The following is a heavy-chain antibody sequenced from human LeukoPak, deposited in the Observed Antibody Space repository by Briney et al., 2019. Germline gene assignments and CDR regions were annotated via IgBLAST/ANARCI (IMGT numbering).Heavy chain of an antibody. Sequence: SETLSLTCTVSGGSISSSGSYWGWIRQPPGKGLECIGCVYYSGSTNYNPSLKSRVTISVDTSRNQFSLKLTSVTAADTAVYYCARLSDSDSSGYYWGFEYWGQGTLVTVSS. J-gene: IGHJ4*02. CDR2: VYYSGST. V-gene: IGHV4-61*05. CDR1: GGSISSSGSY. CDR3: ARLSDSDSSGYYWGFEY. D-gene: IGHD3-22*01.